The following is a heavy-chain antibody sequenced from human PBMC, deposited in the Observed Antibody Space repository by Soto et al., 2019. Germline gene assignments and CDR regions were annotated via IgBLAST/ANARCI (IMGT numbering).Heavy chain of an antibody. Sequence: ASVKVSCKASGYTFTSYGISWVRQAPGQGLEWMGWISAYNGNTNYAQKLQGRVTMTTDTSTSTAYMELRSLRSDDTAVYYCEKYGDYANWLDPWGQGTLVTVSS. D-gene: IGHD4-17*01. V-gene: IGHV1-18*01. CDR3: EKYGDYANWLDP. CDR2: ISAYNGNT. J-gene: IGHJ5*02. CDR1: GYTFTSYG.